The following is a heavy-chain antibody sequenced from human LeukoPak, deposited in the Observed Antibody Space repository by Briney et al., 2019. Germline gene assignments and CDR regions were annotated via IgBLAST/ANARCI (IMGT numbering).Heavy chain of an antibody. Sequence: TSETLSLTCTVSGGSISSSSYYWGWIRQPAGKGLEWIGRIYTSGSTNYNPSLKSRVTMSVDTPKNQFSLKLSSVTAADTAVYYCARHAPQRVGLFYYFDYWGQGTLVTVSS. CDR3: ARHAPQRVGLFYYFDY. J-gene: IGHJ4*02. D-gene: IGHD3-22*01. CDR2: IYTSGST. CDR1: GGSISSSSYY. V-gene: IGHV4-61*02.